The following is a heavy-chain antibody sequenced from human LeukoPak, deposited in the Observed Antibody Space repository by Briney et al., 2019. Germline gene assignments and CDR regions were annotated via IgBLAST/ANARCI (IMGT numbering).Heavy chain of an antibody. J-gene: IGHJ4*02. CDR3: ARHTHIVGATWAFDY. Sequence: GESLKISCKASGYSFISHWIGWVRQMPGKGLEWMGIIYPGDSDTRYSPSFQGHVTISADKSISTAYLQWSSLKASDTAMYYCARHTHIVGATWAFDYWGQGTLVTVSS. V-gene: IGHV5-51*01. D-gene: IGHD1-26*01. CDR1: GYSFISHW. CDR2: IYPGDSDT.